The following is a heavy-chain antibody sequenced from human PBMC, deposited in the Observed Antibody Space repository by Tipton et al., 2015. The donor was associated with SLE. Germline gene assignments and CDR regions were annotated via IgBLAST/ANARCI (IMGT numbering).Heavy chain of an antibody. J-gene: IGHJ1*01. CDR3: ARSPGTARAEYFHH. V-gene: IGHV4-34*01. CDR2: INHRGST. Sequence: TLSLTCAVYGGSFSGYYWSWIRQPPGKGLEWIGEINHRGSTNYNPSLKSRITISVDTSKNQFSLKLNSVTAADTAVYYCARSPGTARAEYFHHWGQGTLVTVSS. CDR1: GGSFSGYY. D-gene: IGHD1-14*01.